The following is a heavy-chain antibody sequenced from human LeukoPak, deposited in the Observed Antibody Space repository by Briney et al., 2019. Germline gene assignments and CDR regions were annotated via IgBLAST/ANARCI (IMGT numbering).Heavy chain of an antibody. CDR3: ARGQTEPSIHTVYDYYYMDV. V-gene: IGHV4-59*12. Sequence: SETLSLTCTVSGGSISSYYWSWIRQPPGKGLEWIGYIYYSGSTNYNPSLKSRVTISVDTSKNQFSLQLNSVIPEDTAVYYCARGQTEPSIHTVYDYYYMDVWGKGTTVTISS. D-gene: IGHD1-14*01. CDR2: IYYSGST. CDR1: GGSISSYY. J-gene: IGHJ6*03.